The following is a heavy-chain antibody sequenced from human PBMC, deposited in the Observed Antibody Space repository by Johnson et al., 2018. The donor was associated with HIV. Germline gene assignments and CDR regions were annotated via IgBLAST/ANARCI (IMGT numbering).Heavy chain of an antibody. Sequence: VQLVESGGGVVRPGGSLRLSCAASGFTFDDYAMNWVRQAPGKGLEWVSAISGSGGSTYYADSVKGRFTISRDNSKNTLYLQMNSLRAEDTAVYYCARVPRKGFRPDAFDIWGQGTVVTVSS. CDR1: GFTFDDYA. J-gene: IGHJ3*02. V-gene: IGHV3-23*04. CDR2: ISGSGGST. D-gene: IGHD3-3*01. CDR3: ARVPRKGFRPDAFDI.